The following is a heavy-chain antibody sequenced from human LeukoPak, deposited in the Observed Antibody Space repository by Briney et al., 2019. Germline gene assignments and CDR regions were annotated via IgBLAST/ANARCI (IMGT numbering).Heavy chain of an antibody. CDR3: ARVGDYGDYHPFDY. J-gene: IGHJ4*02. Sequence: SQTLSLTCAISGDSVSSNSAAWNWIRQSPSRGLEWLGRTYYRSKWYNDYAVSVKSRITINPDTSKNQFPLQLNSVTPEDTAVYYCARVGDYGDYHPFDYWGQGTLVTVSS. V-gene: IGHV6-1*01. D-gene: IGHD4-17*01. CDR1: GDSVSSNSAA. CDR2: TYYRSKWYN.